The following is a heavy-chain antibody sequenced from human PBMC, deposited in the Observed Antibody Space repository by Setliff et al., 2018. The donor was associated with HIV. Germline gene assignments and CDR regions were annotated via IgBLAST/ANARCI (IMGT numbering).Heavy chain of an antibody. CDR1: GGSISSHY. CDR3: AKSIVGGTTHAFDL. Sequence: SETLSLTCTVSGGSISSHYWTWIRQPPGKGLEWIGYISYSGSTNYNPSLKSRVTISVDTSKNQFSLKVKSVTAADTAVYYCAKSIVGGTTHAFDLWGQGTMVTVSS. CDR2: ISYSGST. V-gene: IGHV4-59*11. D-gene: IGHD1-26*01. J-gene: IGHJ3*01.